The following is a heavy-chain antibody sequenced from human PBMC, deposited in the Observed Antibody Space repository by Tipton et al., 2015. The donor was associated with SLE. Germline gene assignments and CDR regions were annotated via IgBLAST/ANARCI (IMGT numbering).Heavy chain of an antibody. CDR2: ISSSGSTI. CDR1: GFTFSSYE. CDR3: ASSESEGAFDI. J-gene: IGHJ3*02. V-gene: IGHV3-48*03. Sequence: SLRLSCAASGFTFSSYEMNWVRQAPGKGLEWVSYISSSGSTIYYADSVKGRFTISRDNAKNSLYLQMNSLRAEDTAVYYCASSESEGAFDIWGQGTMVTVSS.